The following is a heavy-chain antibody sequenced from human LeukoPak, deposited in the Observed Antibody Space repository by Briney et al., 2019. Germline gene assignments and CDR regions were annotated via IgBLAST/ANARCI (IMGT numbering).Heavy chain of an antibody. J-gene: IGHJ5*02. CDR1: GFTFSSYS. CDR3: ARDRGRQYYYASSGYYLHRWFDP. D-gene: IGHD3-22*01. Sequence: PGGSLRLSCAASGFTFSSYSMNWVRQAPGKGLEWVSSISSSSSYIYYADSVKGRFTISRDNAKNSLYLQMNSLRAEDTAVYYCARDRGRQYYYASSGYYLHRWFDPWGQGTLVTVSS. CDR2: ISSSSSYI. V-gene: IGHV3-21*01.